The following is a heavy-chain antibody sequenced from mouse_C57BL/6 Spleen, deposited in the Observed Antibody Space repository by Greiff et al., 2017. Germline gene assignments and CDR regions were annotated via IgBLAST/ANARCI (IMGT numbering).Heavy chain of an antibody. Sequence: VQLQQSGAELARPGASVKMSCKASGYTFTSYTMHWVKQRPGKGLEWIGYINPSSGYTKYNQKFKDKATLTADKSSSTAYMQLSSLTSEDSAVYYCATFQGYFDYWGQGTTLTVAS. J-gene: IGHJ2*01. CDR1: GYTFTSYT. CDR3: ATFQGYFDY. CDR2: INPSSGYT. V-gene: IGHV1-4*01.